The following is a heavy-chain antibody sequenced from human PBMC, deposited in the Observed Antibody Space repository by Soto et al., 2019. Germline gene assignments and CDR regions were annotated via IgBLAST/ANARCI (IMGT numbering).Heavy chain of an antibody. V-gene: IGHV3-7*03. CDR1: GFTFSRYW. Sequence: PGGSLRLSCAASGFTFSRYWMSWVRQAPGKGLEWVANIKEDGSEKNDVDSVKGRFTISRDNAKNSLYPQMNSLRVEDTAVYYSAKGGHIDYCGQGTLVTVSS. J-gene: IGHJ4*02. CDR2: IKEDGSEK. CDR3: AKGGHIDY. D-gene: IGHD3-16*01.